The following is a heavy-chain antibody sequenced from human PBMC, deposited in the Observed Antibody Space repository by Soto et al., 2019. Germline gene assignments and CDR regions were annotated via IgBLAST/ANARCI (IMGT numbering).Heavy chain of an antibody. D-gene: IGHD6-19*01. J-gene: IGHJ4*02. CDR3: ARQPVAGTAFFDY. CDR1: GYTFTSYG. Sequence: GASVKVSCKASGYTFTSYGISWVRQASGQRLEWMGWISAYNGNTNYAQKLQGRVTMTTDTSTTTAYMELRSLRSDDTAVYYCARQPVAGTAFFDYWGQGTLVTVSS. CDR2: ISAYNGNT. V-gene: IGHV1-18*01.